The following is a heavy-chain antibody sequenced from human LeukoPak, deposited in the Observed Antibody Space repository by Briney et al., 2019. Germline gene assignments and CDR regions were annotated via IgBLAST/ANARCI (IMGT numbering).Heavy chain of an antibody. V-gene: IGHV3-73*01. CDR2: IRSKANSYAT. CDR3: TSRIAVAGTSDY. Sequence: GGSLSLSWAASGFTFSGSAMHWVRQASGKGREWVGRIRSKANSYATAYAASVKGRFTISRDDSKNTAYLQMNSLKTEDTAVYYCTSRIAVAGTSDYWGQGTLVTVSS. CDR1: GFTFSGSA. D-gene: IGHD6-19*01. J-gene: IGHJ4*02.